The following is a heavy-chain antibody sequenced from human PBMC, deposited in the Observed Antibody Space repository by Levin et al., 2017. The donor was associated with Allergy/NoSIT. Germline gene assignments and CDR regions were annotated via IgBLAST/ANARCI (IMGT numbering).Heavy chain of an antibody. D-gene: IGHD1-26*01. CDR1: GFTFSSYE. Sequence: LSLTCAASGFTFSSYEMNWVRQAPGKGLEWVSYISSSGSTIYYADSVKGRFTISRDNAKNSLYLQMNSLRAEDTAVYYCAREGTRETPIDYYYYGMDVWGQGTTVTVSS. J-gene: IGHJ6*02. CDR3: AREGTRETPIDYYYYGMDV. V-gene: IGHV3-48*03. CDR2: ISSSGSTI.